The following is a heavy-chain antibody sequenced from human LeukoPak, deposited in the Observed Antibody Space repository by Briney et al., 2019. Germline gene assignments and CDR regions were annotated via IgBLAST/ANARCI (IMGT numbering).Heavy chain of an antibody. CDR2: IIPIFGTA. V-gene: IGHV1-69*06. CDR3: ARAKPQWLATDY. D-gene: IGHD6-19*01. J-gene: IGHJ4*02. CDR1: GGTFSSYA. Sequence: GSSVKVSCKASGGTFSSYAISWVRQAPGQGLEWMGGIIPIFGTANYAQKFQGRVTITADKSTSTAYMELSSLRSEDTAVYYCARAKPQWLATDYWGQGTLVTVSS.